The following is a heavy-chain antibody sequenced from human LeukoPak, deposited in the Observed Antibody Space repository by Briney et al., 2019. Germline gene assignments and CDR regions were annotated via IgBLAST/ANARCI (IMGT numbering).Heavy chain of an antibody. J-gene: IGHJ4*02. CDR3: AKGKEYSYGYVY. Sequence: GGSLRLSCAASGFTFSSYAMSWVRQAPGKGLEWVSAISGSGGSTHYADSVKGRFTISRDNSKNTLYLQMNSLRAEDTAVYYSAKGKEYSYGYVYWGQGTLVTVSS. CDR1: GFTFSSYA. D-gene: IGHD5-18*01. V-gene: IGHV3-23*01. CDR2: ISGSGGST.